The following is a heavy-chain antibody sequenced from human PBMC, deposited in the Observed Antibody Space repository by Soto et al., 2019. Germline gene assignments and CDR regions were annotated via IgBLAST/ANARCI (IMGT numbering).Heavy chain of an antibody. V-gene: IGHV3-23*01. CDR3: AKHQSLPGIAAAGHY. CDR2: ISGSGGST. D-gene: IGHD6-13*01. J-gene: IGHJ4*02. CDR1: GFTFSSYA. Sequence: EVQLLESGGGLVQPGGSLRLSCAASGFTFSSYAMSWVRQAPGKGLEWVSAISGSGGSTYYADSVKGRFTISRDKSKNTLYLQMNSLRAEDTAVYYCAKHQSLPGIAAAGHYWGQGTLVTVSS.